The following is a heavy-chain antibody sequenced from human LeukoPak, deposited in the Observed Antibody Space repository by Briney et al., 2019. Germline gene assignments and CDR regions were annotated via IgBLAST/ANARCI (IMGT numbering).Heavy chain of an antibody. Sequence: GGSLRLSCAASGFTFSDYYMSWIRQAPGKGLEWVSYISSSGSTIYYADSVKGRFTISRDNAKNSLYLQMNSLRAEDTAVYYCAKDRPYYDFWSGRPNFDYWGQGTLVTVSS. V-gene: IGHV3-11*01. J-gene: IGHJ4*02. CDR1: GFTFSDYY. D-gene: IGHD3-3*01. CDR3: AKDRPYYDFWSGRPNFDY. CDR2: ISSSGSTI.